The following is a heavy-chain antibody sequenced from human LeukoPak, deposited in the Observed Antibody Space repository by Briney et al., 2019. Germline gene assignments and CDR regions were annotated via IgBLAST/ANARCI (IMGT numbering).Heavy chain of an antibody. V-gene: IGHV3-30*03. J-gene: IGHJ4*02. Sequence: GGSLRLSCAASGFTFSSYGMHWVRQAPGKGLEWVAVISYDGSNKYYADSVKGRFTISRDNSKNTLYLQTNSLRAEDTAVYYCARGGSGSHDYWGQGTLVTVSS. CDR2: ISYDGSNK. D-gene: IGHD1-26*01. CDR3: ARGGSGSHDY. CDR1: GFTFSSYG.